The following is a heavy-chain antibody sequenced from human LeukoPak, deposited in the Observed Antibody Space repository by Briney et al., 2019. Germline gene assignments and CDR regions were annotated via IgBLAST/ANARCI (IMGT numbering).Heavy chain of an antibody. V-gene: IGHV4-39*01. D-gene: IGHD5-12*01. CDR3: ASAFSAYDPFDS. CDR1: GDSISSSSYY. CDR2: VYYTGST. J-gene: IGHJ4*02. Sequence: PSETLSLTCTVSGDSISSSSYYWDWIRQPPGKGLEWIGSVYYTGSTDYNSSLKGRVTMSVDTSKNQFSLKLNSVTATDTAVYYCASAFSAYDPFDSWGQGTLVTVSS.